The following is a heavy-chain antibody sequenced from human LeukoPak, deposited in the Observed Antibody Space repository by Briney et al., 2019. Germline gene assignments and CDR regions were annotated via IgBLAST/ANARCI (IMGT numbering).Heavy chain of an antibody. V-gene: IGHV4-59*08. CDR3: ARQGRNYYGSGSYYDVRSSNWFDP. Sequence: SETLSLTCTVSGGSISSYYWSWIRQPPGKGLEWIGYIYYSGSTNYNPSLKSRVTISVGTSKNQFSLKLSSVTAADTAVYYCARQGRNYYGSGSYYDVRSSNWFDPWGQGTLVTVS. CDR2: IYYSGST. CDR1: GGSISSYY. J-gene: IGHJ5*02. D-gene: IGHD3-10*01.